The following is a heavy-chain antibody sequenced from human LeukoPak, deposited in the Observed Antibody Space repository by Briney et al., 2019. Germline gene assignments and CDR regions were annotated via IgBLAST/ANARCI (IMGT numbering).Heavy chain of an antibody. CDR3: AKGALLPATFDY. CDR2: IYYSGST. J-gene: IGHJ4*02. CDR1: GGSISSGDYY. Sequence: PSQTLSLTCTVSGGSISSGDYYWSWIRQPPGKGLEWIGYIYYSGSTYYNPSLKSRVTISVDTSKNQFSLKLSSVTAADTAVYYCAKGALLPATFDYWGQRTLVTVSS. V-gene: IGHV4-30-4*08. D-gene: IGHD2-2*01.